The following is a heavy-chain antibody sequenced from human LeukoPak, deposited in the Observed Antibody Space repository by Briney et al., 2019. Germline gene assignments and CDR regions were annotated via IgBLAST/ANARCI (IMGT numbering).Heavy chain of an antibody. CDR3: ARVRGLRLGELSFLFDY. J-gene: IGHJ4*02. V-gene: IGHV4-34*01. CDR1: GGSFSGYY. D-gene: IGHD3-16*02. CDR2: INHSGST. Sequence: SETLSLTCAVYGGSFSGYYWSWIRQPPGKGLEWIGEINHSGSTNYNPSLKSRVTISVDTSKNQFSLKLSSVTAADTAVYYCARVRGLRLGELSFLFDYWGQGTLVTVSS.